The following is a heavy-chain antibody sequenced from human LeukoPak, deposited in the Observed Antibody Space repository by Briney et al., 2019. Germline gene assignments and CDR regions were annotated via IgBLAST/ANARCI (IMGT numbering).Heavy chain of an antibody. CDR1: GFTFDDYA. J-gene: IGHJ4*02. V-gene: IGHV3-43*02. D-gene: IGHD6-6*01. CDR2: ISGDGGST. Sequence: GGSLRLSCAASGFTFDDYAMHWVRQAPGKGLEWVSLISGDGGSTYYADSVKGRFTISRDNSKNSLYLQMNSLGTEDTALYYCAKDKYSSSSGDYWGQGTLVTVSS. CDR3: AKDKYSSSSGDY.